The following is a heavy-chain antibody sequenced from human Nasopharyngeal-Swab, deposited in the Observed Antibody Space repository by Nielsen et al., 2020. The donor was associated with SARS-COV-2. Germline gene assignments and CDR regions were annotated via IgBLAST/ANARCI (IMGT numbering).Heavy chain of an antibody. V-gene: IGHV3-48*03. CDR2: ISSSGSTI. CDR3: ARDQGRYSSGWYLDY. D-gene: IGHD6-19*01. Sequence: GGSLRLSCAASEFTFSSYEMNWVRQAPGKGLEWVSYISSSGSTIYYADSVKGRFTISRDNAKNSLYLQMNSLRAEDTAVYYCARDQGRYSSGWYLDYWGQGTLVTVSS. J-gene: IGHJ4*02. CDR1: EFTFSSYE.